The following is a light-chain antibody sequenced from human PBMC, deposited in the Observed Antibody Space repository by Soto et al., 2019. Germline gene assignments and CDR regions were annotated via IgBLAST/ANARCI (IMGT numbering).Light chain of an antibody. Sequence: DIQMTQSPSTLSASVGDRVTITCRASQSISSWLAWYQQKPGTAPKLLIYKASTLQSGVPSRFSGSGSGTEFTFTFSSLQPDDSATYYCKQYNDNWTFGQGTRVDIK. CDR1: QSISSW. V-gene: IGKV1-5*03. J-gene: IGKJ1*01. CDR3: KQYNDNWT. CDR2: KAS.